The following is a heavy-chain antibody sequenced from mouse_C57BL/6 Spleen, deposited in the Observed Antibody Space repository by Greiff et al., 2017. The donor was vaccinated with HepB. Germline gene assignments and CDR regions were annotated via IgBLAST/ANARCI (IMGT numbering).Heavy chain of an antibody. CDR1: GYTFTSCW. V-gene: IGHV1-69*01. Sequence: QVQLKQPGAELVMPGASVKLSCKASGYTFTSCWMHWVKQRPGQGLEWIGEIDPSDSYTNYNQKFKGKSTLTVDKSSSTAYMQLSSLTSEDSAVYYCARGGGKDYWGQGTTLTVSS. J-gene: IGHJ2*01. D-gene: IGHD1-1*02. CDR3: ARGGGKDY. CDR2: IDPSDSYT.